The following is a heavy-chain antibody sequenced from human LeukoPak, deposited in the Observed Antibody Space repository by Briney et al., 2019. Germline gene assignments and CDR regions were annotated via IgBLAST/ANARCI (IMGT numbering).Heavy chain of an antibody. V-gene: IGHV6-1*01. CDR3: ARRLTQYDCFDP. Sequence: SQTLSLTCAISGDSVSSNSVTWNWIRQSPSRGLEWLGRTYYRSTWYNDYAVSVRGRITVNPDTSRNQFSLHLNSVTPEDTAVYYCARRLTQYDCFDPWGQGILVTVSS. CDR1: GDSVSSNSVT. CDR2: TYYRSTWYN. D-gene: IGHD2-2*01. J-gene: IGHJ5*02.